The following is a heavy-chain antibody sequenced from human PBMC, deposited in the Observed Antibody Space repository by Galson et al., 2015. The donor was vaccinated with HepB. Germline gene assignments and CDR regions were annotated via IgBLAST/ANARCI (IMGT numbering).Heavy chain of an antibody. D-gene: IGHD3-22*01. Sequence: SLRLSCAASGFTFSFYAMSWIRQAPGKGLEWVSAISDSGGSTYYADSVKGRFTISRDNPKNTLYLQVNGLRAEDTAVYYCARRMYHYDSSGSPLEGFDIWGQGTMVTVSS. J-gene: IGHJ3*02. CDR3: ARRMYHYDSSGSPLEGFDI. CDR2: ISDSGGST. CDR1: GFTFSFYA. V-gene: IGHV3-23*01.